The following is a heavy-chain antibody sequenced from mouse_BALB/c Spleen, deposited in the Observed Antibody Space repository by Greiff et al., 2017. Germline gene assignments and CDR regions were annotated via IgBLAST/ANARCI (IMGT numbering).Heavy chain of an antibody. CDR1: GFTFSSYA. D-gene: IGHD1-1*01. CDR2: ISSGGSYT. J-gene: IGHJ1*01. Sequence: EVQRVESGGGLVKPGGSLKLSCAASGFTFSSYAMSWVRQSPEKRLEWVAEISSGGSYTYYPDTVTGRFTISRDNAKNTLYLEMSSLRSEDTAMYYCARDPITTVVAKDWYFDVWGAGTTVTVSS. V-gene: IGHV5-9-4*01. CDR3: ARDPITTVVAKDWYFDV.